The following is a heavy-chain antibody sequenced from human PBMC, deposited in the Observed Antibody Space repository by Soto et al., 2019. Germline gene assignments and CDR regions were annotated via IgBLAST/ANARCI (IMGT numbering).Heavy chain of an antibody. CDR3: AKDTGFGELFSDTFDL. Sequence: QAHLVESGGGEVQPGRSLRLSCTASGFSLRSYGMHWVRQAPGKGLSWVAVMSYDGRNTYSADSVKGRFTISRDDSKNTMYLQMNSLRPEDTALYYCAKDTGFGELFSDTFDLWGQGTMVTVSS. J-gene: IGHJ3*01. V-gene: IGHV3-30*18. D-gene: IGHD3-10*01. CDR1: GFSLRSYG. CDR2: MSYDGRNT.